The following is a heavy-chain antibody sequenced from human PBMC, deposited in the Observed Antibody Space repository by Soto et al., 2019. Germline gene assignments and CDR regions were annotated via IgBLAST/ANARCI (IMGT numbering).Heavy chain of an antibody. J-gene: IGHJ4*02. CDR3: AHRPIVGAAI. CDR1: GGSISNRNW. CDR2: IYHSART. V-gene: IGHV4-4*02. D-gene: IGHD1-26*01. Sequence: QVQLQESGPGLVKPSGTLSLTCGVFGGSISNRNWWTWVRQPPGKGLEWIGEIYHSARTNYNSSLMSRVTISLDKVNNQFSLKLTSVTAADTAVYYCAHRPIVGAAIWGQGTLVTVSS.